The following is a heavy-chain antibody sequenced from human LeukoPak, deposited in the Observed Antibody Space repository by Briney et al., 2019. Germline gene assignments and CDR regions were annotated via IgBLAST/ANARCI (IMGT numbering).Heavy chain of an antibody. Sequence: APVKVSYKASGYTFTSYGISWVRQAPGQGLEWMGWISAYNGNTNYAQKLQGRVTMTTDTSTSTAYMELRSLRSDDTAVYYCARVNGYSYGLNWYFDLWGRGTLVTVSS. J-gene: IGHJ2*01. D-gene: IGHD5-18*01. V-gene: IGHV1-18*04. CDR1: GYTFTSYG. CDR3: ARVNGYSYGLNWYFDL. CDR2: ISAYNGNT.